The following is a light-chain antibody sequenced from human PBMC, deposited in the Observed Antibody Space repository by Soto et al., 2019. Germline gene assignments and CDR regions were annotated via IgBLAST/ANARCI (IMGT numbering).Light chain of an antibody. V-gene: IGKV3-15*01. CDR2: GAS. J-gene: IGKJ1*01. CDR1: QSVSSN. CDR3: HQYNNWPPGT. Sequence: EIVMTQSPATLSVSPGEKATLSCRASQSVSSNLAWYQQKPGQAPGLLIYGASTRATVIPARFSCSGSGTEFTLTISSLHSEDFAVYYCHQYNNWPPGTFGHGTKVEIK.